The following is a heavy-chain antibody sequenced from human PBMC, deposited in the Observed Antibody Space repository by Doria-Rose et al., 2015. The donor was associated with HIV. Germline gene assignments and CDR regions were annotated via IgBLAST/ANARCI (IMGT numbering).Heavy chain of an antibody. J-gene: IGHJ4*02. D-gene: IGHD6-13*01. Sequence: QVTLKESGPVLVKPTETLTLTCTVSGVSLSSPGMGVSWIRQPPGKALEWLANISSDDERSYNTSLTSRLTISRGTSNSQVVLTMTDMDPVDTATYYCARIKSSRWYHKYYFDFWGQGTLVIVSA. CDR2: ISSDDER. CDR3: ARIKSSRWYHKYYFDF. CDR1: GVSLSSPGMG. V-gene: IGHV2-26*01.